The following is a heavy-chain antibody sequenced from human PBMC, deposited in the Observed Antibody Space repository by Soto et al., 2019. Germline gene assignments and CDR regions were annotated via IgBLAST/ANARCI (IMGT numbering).Heavy chain of an antibody. V-gene: IGHV1-18*01. Sequence: QVQLVQSGVEVKTPGASVKVSCRASGDTLTTYGITWVRQAPGQGLEWMGWINAYNGNTDYAQNLQGRVTMTTDTSTSTAYMELRSLRSDDTAMYYCARAQGNFFDYWGQGTLVTVSS. CDR1: GDTLTTYG. CDR2: INAYNGNT. CDR3: ARAQGNFFDY. D-gene: IGHD3-10*01. J-gene: IGHJ4*02.